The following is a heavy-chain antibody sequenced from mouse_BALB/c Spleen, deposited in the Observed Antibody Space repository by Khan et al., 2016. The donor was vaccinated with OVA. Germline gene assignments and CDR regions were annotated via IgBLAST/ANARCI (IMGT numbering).Heavy chain of an antibody. D-gene: IGHD1-1*02. CDR3: ARLAYYYDCEGFAY. V-gene: IGHV5-6*01. Sequence: EVELVESGGDLVKPEGSLKLSCAASGFTFSTYGMSWVRQTPDKRLEWVATISSGGSYTYYPDSVQGRFTISRDNAKNTLYLQMSSLKSEDTAMFYCARLAYYYDCEGFAYWGQGTLVTVAA. CDR2: ISSGGSYT. CDR1: GFTFSTYG. J-gene: IGHJ3*01.